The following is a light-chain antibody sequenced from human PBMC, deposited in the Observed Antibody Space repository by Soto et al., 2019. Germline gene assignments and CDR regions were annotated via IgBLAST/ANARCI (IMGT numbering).Light chain of an antibody. V-gene: IGKV1-6*01. CDR2: GAS. Sequence: AIQMTQSPSSLSASVGDRVTITCRASQDIRKDLASYQQNTGKAPQIIIYGASTLQTGVASRFSGSGSSTDFTLTISSLQPEDSAAYYCRQHYSSPFTFGRGTKLDIK. CDR1: QDIRKD. CDR3: RQHYSSPFT. J-gene: IGKJ2*01.